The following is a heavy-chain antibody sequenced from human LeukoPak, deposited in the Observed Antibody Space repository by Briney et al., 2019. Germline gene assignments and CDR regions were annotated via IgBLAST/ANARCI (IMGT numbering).Heavy chain of an antibody. CDR1: GFTFSSYG. J-gene: IGHJ5*02. Sequence: PGRSLRLSCAASGFTFSSYGMHWVRQAPGQGLEWVAVIWYDGSNKYYADSVKGRFTISRDNSKNTLYLQMNSLRAEDTAVYYCARDSRGFGPWGQGTLVTVSS. CDR3: ARDSRGFGP. CDR2: IWYDGSNK. V-gene: IGHV3-33*01.